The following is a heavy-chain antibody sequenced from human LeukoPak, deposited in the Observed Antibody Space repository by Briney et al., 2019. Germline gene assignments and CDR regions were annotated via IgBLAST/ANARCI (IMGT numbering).Heavy chain of an antibody. D-gene: IGHD4-17*01. CDR1: GGSISSGDYY. J-gene: IGHJ4*02. CDR2: IYYSGST. CDR3: ARDSRGDYVGLFDY. Sequence: PSETLSLTCTVSGGSISSGDYYWSWIRQPPGKGLEWIGYIYYSGSTYYNPSLKSRVTISVDTSKNQFSLKLSSATAADTAVYYCARDSRGDYVGLFDYWGQGTLVTVSS. V-gene: IGHV4-30-4*01.